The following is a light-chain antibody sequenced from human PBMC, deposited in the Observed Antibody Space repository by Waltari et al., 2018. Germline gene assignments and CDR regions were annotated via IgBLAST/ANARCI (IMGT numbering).Light chain of an antibody. CDR3: QNHERLPAT. CDR2: GAS. CDR1: QSIGRY. J-gene: IGKJ1*01. Sequence: EIVLTQSPGTLSLSPGERATLSCRASQSIGRYLAWYQQKPDQAPRLLISGASSRATGIPDRFSGSGSGTDFSLTISRLEPEDFAVYYCQNHERLPATFGQGTKVEIK. V-gene: IGKV3-20*01.